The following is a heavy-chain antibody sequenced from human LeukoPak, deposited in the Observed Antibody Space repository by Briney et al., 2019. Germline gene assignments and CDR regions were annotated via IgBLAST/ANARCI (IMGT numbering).Heavy chain of an antibody. J-gene: IGHJ1*01. CDR1: GFTFDDYA. Sequence: GGSLRLSCAASGFTFDDYAMHWVRQAPGKGVECVSLISVDSGSKYYADSVTGPFNITRDNSNNSLYLPMNSLRTEDTALYYCAKDINSMRGSYFEHWGQGTLVTVSS. D-gene: IGHD2/OR15-2a*01. V-gene: IGHV3-43*02. CDR2: ISVDSGSK. CDR3: AKDINSMRGSYFEH.